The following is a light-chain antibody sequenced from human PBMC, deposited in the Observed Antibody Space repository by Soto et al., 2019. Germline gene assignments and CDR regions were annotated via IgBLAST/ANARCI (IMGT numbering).Light chain of an antibody. Sequence: EIVMTQSPGTLSVSPGERATLSCRASQSVNSNLAWYQQKPGQAPRLLIYGASNRATGIPDRFSGSGSGTDFTLTISRLEPEDFAVYYCQQYGSSPTITFGQGTRLEI. V-gene: IGKV3-20*01. CDR3: QQYGSSPTIT. J-gene: IGKJ5*01. CDR2: GAS. CDR1: QSVNSN.